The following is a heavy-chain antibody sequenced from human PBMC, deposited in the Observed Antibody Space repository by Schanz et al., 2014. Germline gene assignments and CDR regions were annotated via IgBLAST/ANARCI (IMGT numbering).Heavy chain of an antibody. Sequence: VQLEESGGGLVKPGGSLRLSCAASGFTFSSYTMNWVRQAPGKGLEWVSSISWNNNYLYFADSVKGRFTTSRDNSKNTMDLQMNSLRAEDTAVYYCVKDLQRELLRDDHYYGMDVWGQGTTVTVSS. CDR3: VKDLQRELLRDDHYYGMDV. J-gene: IGHJ6*02. CDR1: GFTFSSYT. CDR2: ISWNNNYL. V-gene: IGHV3-21*02. D-gene: IGHD1-26*01.